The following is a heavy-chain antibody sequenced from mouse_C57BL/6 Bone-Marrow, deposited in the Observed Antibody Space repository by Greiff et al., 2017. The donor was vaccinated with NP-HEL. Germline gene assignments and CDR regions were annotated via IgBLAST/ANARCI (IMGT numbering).Heavy chain of an antibody. CDR3: LKSYGQLGDY. J-gene: IGHJ2*01. CDR2: INPYNGGT. V-gene: IGHV1-19*01. D-gene: IGHD1-1*01. Sequence: VQLKQSGPVLVKPGASVKMSCKASGYTFTDYYMNWVKQSHGKSLEWIGVINPYNGGTSYNQKFKGKATLTVDKSSSTAYMELNSLTSEDSAVYYCLKSYGQLGDYWGQGTTLTVSS. CDR1: GYTFTDYY.